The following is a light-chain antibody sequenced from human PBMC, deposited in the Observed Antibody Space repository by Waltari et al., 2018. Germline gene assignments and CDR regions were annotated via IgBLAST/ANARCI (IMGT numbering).Light chain of an antibody. Sequence: SYGLAQAPSVSVSPGQTAIITCSGATVGTKYLSWYQQRPGQSPTLLIFQDNIRPSGIPERFSASNSQSPATLTITGAQPMDEADYFCQAWDSTTVVFGGGTKLTVL. CDR1: TVGTKY. J-gene: IGLJ2*01. CDR3: QAWDSTTVV. V-gene: IGLV3-1*01. CDR2: QDN.